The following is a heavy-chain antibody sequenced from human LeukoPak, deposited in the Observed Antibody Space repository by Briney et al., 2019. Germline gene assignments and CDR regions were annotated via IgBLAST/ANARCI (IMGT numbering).Heavy chain of an antibody. J-gene: IGHJ4*02. Sequence: GGSLRLSCAASGFTFSSYAMHWLRQAPGKGLEWVAVISYDGSNKYYADSVKGRFTISRDNSKNTLYLQMNSLRAEDTAVYYCARAEDSSSWYGSYWGQGTLVTVSS. D-gene: IGHD6-13*01. V-gene: IGHV3-30*04. CDR3: ARAEDSSSWYGSY. CDR1: GFTFSSYA. CDR2: ISYDGSNK.